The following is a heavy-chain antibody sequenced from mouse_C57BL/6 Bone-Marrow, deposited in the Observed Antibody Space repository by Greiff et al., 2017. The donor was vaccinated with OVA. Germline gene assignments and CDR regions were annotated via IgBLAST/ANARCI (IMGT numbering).Heavy chain of an antibody. CDR2: IYPRSGNT. D-gene: IGHD4-1*01. J-gene: IGHJ2*01. CDR1: GYTFTSYG. CDR3: ARWGNWDYFDY. Sequence: QVHVKQSGAELARPGASVKLSCKASGYTFTSYGISWVKQRTGQGLEWIGEIYPRSGNTYYNEKFKGKATLTADKSSSTAYMELRSLTSEDSAVYFCARWGNWDYFDYWGQGTTLTVSS. V-gene: IGHV1-81*01.